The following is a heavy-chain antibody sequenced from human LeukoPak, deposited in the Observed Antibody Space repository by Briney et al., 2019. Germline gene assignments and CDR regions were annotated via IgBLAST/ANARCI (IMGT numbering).Heavy chain of an antibody. CDR3: ARLFKTLVPAANCIDY. CDR2: IYYSGST. J-gene: IGHJ4*02. CDR1: GGSISSSSYY. D-gene: IGHD2-2*01. V-gene: IGHV4-39*01. Sequence: SQTLSLTCPVSGGSISSSSYYWGWIRHPPGKGLEWIGRIYYSGSTYYHPSLKSRVTISVDTSKNQFSLKLSSVTAADTAVYYCARLFKTLVPAANCIDYWGQGTLVTVSS.